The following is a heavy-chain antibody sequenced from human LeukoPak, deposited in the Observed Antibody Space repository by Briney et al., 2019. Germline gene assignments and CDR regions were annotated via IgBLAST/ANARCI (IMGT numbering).Heavy chain of an antibody. CDR1: GGSISSGSYY. D-gene: IGHD3-22*01. CDR3: ARRSRGYYSY. Sequence: SETLSLTCTVSGGSISSGSYYWSWIRQPAGKGLEWIGRIYTSGSTNYNPSLKSRVTMSVDTSKKQFSLKLSSVTAADTAVYYCARRSRGYYSYWGQGTLVTVSS. CDR2: IYTSGST. V-gene: IGHV4-61*02. J-gene: IGHJ4*02.